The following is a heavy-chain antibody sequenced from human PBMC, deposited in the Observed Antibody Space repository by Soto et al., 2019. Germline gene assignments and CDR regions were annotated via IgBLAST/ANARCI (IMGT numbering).Heavy chain of an antibody. CDR1: GFTFSDYY. D-gene: IGHD2-15*01. Sequence: PGGSLRLSCAASGFTFSDYYMSWIRQAPGKGLEWVSYISSSGSTIYYADSVKGRFTISRDNAKNSLYLQMNSLRAEDTALYYCAKDYDEDIVVVVAATRAFDIWGQGTMVTVSS. J-gene: IGHJ3*02. CDR3: AKDYDEDIVVVVAATRAFDI. V-gene: IGHV3-11*01. CDR2: ISSSGSTI.